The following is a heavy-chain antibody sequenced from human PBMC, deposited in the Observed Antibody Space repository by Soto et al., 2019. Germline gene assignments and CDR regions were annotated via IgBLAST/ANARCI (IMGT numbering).Heavy chain of an antibody. CDR1: GFTFSSYG. V-gene: IGHV3-30*03. J-gene: IGHJ4*02. D-gene: IGHD4-17*01. Sequence: QVQLVESGGGVVQPGRSLRLSCAASGFTFSSYGMHWVRHAPGKWLEWVAVISYDGSNKYYADSVKGRFTISRDNSKNTLYLQMNSLRAEDTAVYYWATDRKLRTHFDYWGQGTLVTVSS. CDR2: ISYDGSNK. CDR3: ATDRKLRTHFDY.